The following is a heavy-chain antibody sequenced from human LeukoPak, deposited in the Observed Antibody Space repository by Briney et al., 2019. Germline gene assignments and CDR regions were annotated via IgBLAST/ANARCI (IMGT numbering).Heavy chain of an antibody. Sequence: GGSLRLSCAASGFTFSDYWMSWVRQAPGKGLEWVANVKQDGREKYYVDSVKGRFTISKDNAGNSLYLQMNSLRAEDTAMYYCARVANRAFDIRGQGTMVTVSS. CDR1: GFTFSDYW. CDR3: ARVANRAFDI. J-gene: IGHJ3*02. CDR2: VKQDGREK. V-gene: IGHV3-7*01.